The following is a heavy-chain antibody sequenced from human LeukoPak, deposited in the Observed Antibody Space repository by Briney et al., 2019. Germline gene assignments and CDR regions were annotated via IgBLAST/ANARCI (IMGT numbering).Heavy chain of an antibody. J-gene: IGHJ5*02. CDR2: ISGSGGST. D-gene: IGHD3-3*01. V-gene: IGHV3-23*01. CDR1: GFTFSSYG. CDR3: ARHDWFDP. Sequence: GGSLRLSCAASGFTFSSYGMSWVRQAPGKGLEWVSTISGSGGSTYYADSVKGRFTISRDNSKNTLYLQMNSLRADDTAVYYCARHDWFDPWGQGTLVTVSS.